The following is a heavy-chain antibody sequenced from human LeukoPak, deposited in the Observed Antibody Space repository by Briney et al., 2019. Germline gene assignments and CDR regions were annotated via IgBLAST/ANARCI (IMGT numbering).Heavy chain of an antibody. V-gene: IGHV1-69*05. D-gene: IGHD3-10*01. CDR2: TIPIFGTA. J-gene: IGHJ6*03. CDR1: GDTLRRYH. Sequence: VSSVATGDTLRRYHGSWRRQGPGACVARIRGTIPIFGTANYAQKFQGRVTITTEESTSTAYMELSSLRSEDTAVYYCARVLSRSDPYYYSYMDVWGKGTTVTVSS. CDR3: ARVLSRSDPYYYSYMDV.